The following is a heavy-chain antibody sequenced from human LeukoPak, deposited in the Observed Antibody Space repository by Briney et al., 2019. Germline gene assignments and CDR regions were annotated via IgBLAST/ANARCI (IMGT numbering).Heavy chain of an antibody. CDR1: GESLNSYY. CDR3: ASGAWATRLNS. Sequence: SETLSLTCAVYGESLNSYYWTWIRQSPGKGLEWIGDIFDGETINYNPSLKSRVTISAATSSQQFSLNLKSVTAADTAVYFCASGAWATRLNSWAQGALVIVSS. CDR2: IFDGETI. V-gene: IGHV4-34*12. D-gene: IGHD5-24*01. J-gene: IGHJ4*02.